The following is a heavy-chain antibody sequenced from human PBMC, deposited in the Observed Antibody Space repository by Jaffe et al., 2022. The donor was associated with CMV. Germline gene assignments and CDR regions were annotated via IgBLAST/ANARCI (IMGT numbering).Heavy chain of an antibody. CDR3: AKDSVLYSYGYSPFDY. V-gene: IGHV3-30*18. D-gene: IGHD5-18*01. Sequence: QVQLVESGGGVVQPGRSLRLSCAASGFTFSSYGMHWVRQAPGKGLEWVAVISYDGSNKYYADSVKGRFTISRDNSKNTLYLQMNSLRAEDTAVYYCAKDSVLYSYGYSPFDYWGQGTLVTVSS. CDR1: GFTFSSYG. J-gene: IGHJ4*02. CDR2: ISYDGSNK.